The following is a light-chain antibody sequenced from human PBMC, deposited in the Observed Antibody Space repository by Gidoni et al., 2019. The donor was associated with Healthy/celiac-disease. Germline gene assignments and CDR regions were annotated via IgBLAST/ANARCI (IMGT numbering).Light chain of an antibody. V-gene: IGKV1-5*03. Sequence: DIQMTQSPSTLSASVGDRVTITCRACESISSWLAWDQQKPGKASKLLIYKASSLESGVPSRFSGSGSGTEFTLTISSLHPDDFATYYCQQYNSYSPMYTFGQGTKLEIK. CDR1: ESISSW. CDR3: QQYNSYSPMYT. CDR2: KAS. J-gene: IGKJ2*01.